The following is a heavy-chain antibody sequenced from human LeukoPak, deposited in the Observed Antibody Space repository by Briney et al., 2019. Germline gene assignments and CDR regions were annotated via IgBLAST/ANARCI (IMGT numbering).Heavy chain of an antibody. CDR3: ARGSGRYVMVDW. D-gene: IGHD6-19*01. Sequence: GGSLRLSCSASGFPFGDFTMSRFRQSPGQGLEWVGFIRSKVYGGAPEHAASVAARFTISRDDSTSIAYLQTNSVQAEDTAVYYCARGSGRYVMVDWWGQGTLVTVSS. CDR1: GFPFGDFT. J-gene: IGHJ4*02. V-gene: IGHV3-49*03. CDR2: IRSKVYGGAP.